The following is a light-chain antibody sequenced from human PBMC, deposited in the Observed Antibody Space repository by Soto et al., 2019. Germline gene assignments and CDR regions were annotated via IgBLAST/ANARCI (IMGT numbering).Light chain of an antibody. V-gene: IGLV1-51*01. CDR3: GTWDDSLSLAV. CDR1: GSSISNND. Sequence: QSVLTQSPSVSAAPGQKVTISCSGSGSSISNNDVSWYQHLPGTAPKLLIFDNNQRPSGIPARFSGSKSGASATLTITGLQTGDEADYYCGTWDDSLSLAVFGGGTKLTVL. J-gene: IGLJ2*01. CDR2: DNN.